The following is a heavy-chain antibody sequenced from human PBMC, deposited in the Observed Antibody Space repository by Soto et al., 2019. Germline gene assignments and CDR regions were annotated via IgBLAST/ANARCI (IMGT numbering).Heavy chain of an antibody. CDR2: IYYSGST. J-gene: IGHJ3*02. V-gene: IGHV4-61*01. CDR3: ARVGDSSGYYYVGAFDI. D-gene: IGHD3-22*01. Sequence: SETLSLTCTVSGGSVSSGSYYWSWIRQPPGKGLEWIGYIYYSGSTNYNPSLKSRVTISVDTSKNQFSLKLSSVTAADTVVYYGARVGDSSGYYYVGAFDIWGQGTMVTVSS. CDR1: GGSVSSGSYY.